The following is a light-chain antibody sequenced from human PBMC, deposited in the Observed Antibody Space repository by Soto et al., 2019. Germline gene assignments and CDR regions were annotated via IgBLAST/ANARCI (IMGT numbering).Light chain of an antibody. CDR1: SSNIGAGYD. CDR3: AAWDESLNGFWV. V-gene: IGLV1-40*01. CDR2: GNS. J-gene: IGLJ3*02. Sequence: QSVLTQPPSVSGAPGQRVTISCTGSSSNIGAGYDVHWYQQLPGTAPKLLIYGNSNRPSGVPDRFSGSNSGTSASLAISGLQSEDEAEYYCAAWDESLNGFWVFGGGTKVTVL.